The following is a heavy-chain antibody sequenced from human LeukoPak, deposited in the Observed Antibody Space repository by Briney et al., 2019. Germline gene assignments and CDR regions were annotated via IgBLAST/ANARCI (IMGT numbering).Heavy chain of an antibody. V-gene: IGHV3-23*01. D-gene: IGHD4-17*01. J-gene: IGHJ6*03. CDR2: ITGSGGRT. CDR1: GSTFSSYA. Sequence: GGSLRLSCAASGSTFSSYAMNWVRQAPGKGLEWVSAITGSGGRTYYADSVKGRFTISRDNSKNSLYLQMNSLRAEDTALYYCASSLTGDYADYYYYYMDVWGKGTTVTVSS. CDR3: ASSLTGDYADYYYYYMDV.